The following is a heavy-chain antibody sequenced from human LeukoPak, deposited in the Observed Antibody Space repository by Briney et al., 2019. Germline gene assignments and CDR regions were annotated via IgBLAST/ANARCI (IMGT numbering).Heavy chain of an antibody. J-gene: IGHJ4*02. CDR2: IKQDGSEK. D-gene: IGHD4-17*01. CDR1: GFTFGSYW. Sequence: GGSLRLSCAASGFTFGSYWMSWVRQAPGQGLEWVANIKQDGSEKYYVDSVKGRFTISRDNAKNSLYLQMHSLRAEDTAVYYCARDYGDYVSYFDYWGQGTLVTVSS. V-gene: IGHV3-7*01. CDR3: ARDYGDYVSYFDY.